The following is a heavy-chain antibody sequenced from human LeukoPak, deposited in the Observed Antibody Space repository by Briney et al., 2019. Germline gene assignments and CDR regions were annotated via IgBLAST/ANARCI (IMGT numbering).Heavy chain of an antibody. CDR3: ASSPYDSSGYYIRTFKY. D-gene: IGHD3-22*01. V-gene: IGHV3-21*01. J-gene: IGHJ4*02. CDR2: ISSSSSYI. Sequence: GGSLRLSCAASGFTFSSYSMNWVRQAPGKGLEWVSSISSSSSYIYYADSVKGRFTISRDNAKNSLYLQMNSLRAEDTAVYYCASSPYDSSGYYIRTFKYWGQGTLVTVFS. CDR1: GFTFSSYS.